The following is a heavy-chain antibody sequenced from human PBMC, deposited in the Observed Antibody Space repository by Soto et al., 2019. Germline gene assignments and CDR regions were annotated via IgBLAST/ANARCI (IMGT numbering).Heavy chain of an antibody. Sequence: QVQLVQSGAEVKKPGASVKVSCKASGYTFTNYGINWVRQAPGQGLEWLDWVSAYNGERRYAQRVQARVIMTTDTSTTTAYMELRSLRSDDTAVYYCSRGTSIPASGDYWGQGTRVTVSS. J-gene: IGHJ4*01. CDR3: SRGTSIPASGDY. CDR1: GYTFTNYG. CDR2: VSAYNGER. V-gene: IGHV1-18*01. D-gene: IGHD6-6*01.